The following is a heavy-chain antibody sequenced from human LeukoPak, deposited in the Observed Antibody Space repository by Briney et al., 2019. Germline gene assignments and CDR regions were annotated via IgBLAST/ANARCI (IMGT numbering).Heavy chain of an antibody. CDR3: ASTKVVPAAIAFDI. J-gene: IGHJ3*02. V-gene: IGHV4-30-2*01. CDR2: IYHSGST. D-gene: IGHD2-2*01. Sequence: PSQTLSLTCTVSGGSISSGGYYWSWIRQPPGKGLEWIGYIYHSGSTYYNPSLKSRVTISVDRSKNQFSLKLSSVTAADTAVYYCASTKVVPAAIAFDIWGQGTMVTVSS. CDR1: GGSISSGGYY.